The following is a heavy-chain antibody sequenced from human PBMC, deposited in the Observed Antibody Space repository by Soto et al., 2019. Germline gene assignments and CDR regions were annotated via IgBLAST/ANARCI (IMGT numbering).Heavy chain of an antibody. J-gene: IGHJ5*02. CDR2: IYHSGST. D-gene: IGHD1-1*01. CDR1: GGSISSGGYS. CDR3: ARVTTP. V-gene: IGHV4-30-2*01. Sequence: PSDTLSLTCAVSGGSISSGGYSWSWIRQPPGKGLEWVGYIYHSGSTYYNPSLKSRVTISVDRSKNQFSLKLNSMTAADTAVYYCARVTTPWGQGTLVTVS.